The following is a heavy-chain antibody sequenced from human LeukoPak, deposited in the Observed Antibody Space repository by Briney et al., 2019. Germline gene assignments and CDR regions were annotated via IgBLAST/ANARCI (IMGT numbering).Heavy chain of an antibody. CDR1: GYTFTSYY. Sequence: RASVKVSCKASGYTFTSYYMHWVRQAPGQGLEWMGIINPSGGSTSYAQKFQGRVTMTRDTSTSTVYMELSSLRSEDTAVYYCAKEAGYCSSTSCLIGWFDPWGQGTLSPSPQ. D-gene: IGHD2-2*01. J-gene: IGHJ5*02. V-gene: IGHV1-46*01. CDR2: INPSGGST. CDR3: AKEAGYCSSTSCLIGWFDP.